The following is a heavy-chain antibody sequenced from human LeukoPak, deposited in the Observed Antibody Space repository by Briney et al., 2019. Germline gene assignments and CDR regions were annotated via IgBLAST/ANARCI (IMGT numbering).Heavy chain of an antibody. J-gene: IGHJ6*02. D-gene: IGHD4-11*01. Sequence: SETLSLTCTVSGASISSYYWSWIRQPPGKGLESIGYVSYSGSTNYNPSLKSRVTISVDTSKSQFSLKLNSVTAADTAVYYCARHGTTVTSYAMDVWGQGTTVTVSS. CDR1: GASISSYY. CDR2: VSYSGST. V-gene: IGHV4-59*08. CDR3: ARHGTTVTSYAMDV.